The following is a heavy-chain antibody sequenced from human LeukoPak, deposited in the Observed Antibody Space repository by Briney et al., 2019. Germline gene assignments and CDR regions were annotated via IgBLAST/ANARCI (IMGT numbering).Heavy chain of an antibody. CDR2: INHSGST. V-gene: IGHV4-34*01. D-gene: IGHD3-10*01. CDR3: ARGRTTMIRGAPLWFDP. Sequence: SETLSLTCAVYGGSFSGYYWNWIRQPPGKGLEWIGEINHSGSTNYNPPLKSRVTISVDTSKNQFSLKLSSVTAADTAVYYCARGRTTMIRGAPLWFDPWGQGTLVTVSS. J-gene: IGHJ5*02. CDR1: GGSFSGYY.